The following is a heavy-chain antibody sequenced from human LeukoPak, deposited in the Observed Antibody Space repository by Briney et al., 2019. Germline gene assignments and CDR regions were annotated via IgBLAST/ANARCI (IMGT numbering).Heavy chain of an antibody. CDR3: VRDIAAAGGFDY. CDR1: GXSFSGYY. J-gene: IGHJ4*02. V-gene: IGHV4-34*01. D-gene: IGHD6-13*01. Sequence: SETLSLTCGVYGXSFSGYYWSWIRQPPGKGLEWIGEIKNSGSTNYNPSLKSRVTISVDTSKNQFSLKLSSVTAADTAVYYCVRDIAAAGGFDYWGQGTLVTVSS. CDR2: IKNSGST.